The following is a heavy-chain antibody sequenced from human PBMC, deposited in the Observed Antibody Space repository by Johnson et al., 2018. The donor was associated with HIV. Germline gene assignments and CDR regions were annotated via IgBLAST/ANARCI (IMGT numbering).Heavy chain of an antibody. CDR2: ISSGSRTI. CDR3: AREGLIVGATLGAFDI. Sequence: VQLVESGGGLVKPGGSLRLSCAASGFTFSNAWMSWVRQAPGKGLEWVSYISSGSRTIYYADSVKGRFTISRDNAKNSLYLQMGSLRAEDMAVYYCAREGLIVGATLGAFDIWGQGTMVTVSS. D-gene: IGHD1-26*01. V-gene: IGHV3-48*01. CDR1: GFTFSNAW. J-gene: IGHJ3*02.